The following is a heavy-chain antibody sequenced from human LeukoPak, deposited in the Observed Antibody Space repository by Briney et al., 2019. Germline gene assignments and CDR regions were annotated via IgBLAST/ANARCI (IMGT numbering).Heavy chain of an antibody. D-gene: IGHD4-17*01. CDR2: IYSGGST. J-gene: IGHJ4*02. CDR1: GFTFTNYW. CDR3: ARWAYGDYSYYFDY. V-gene: IGHV3-53*01. Sequence: GGSLRLSCAASGFTFTNYWMTWVRQAPGKGLEWVSVIYSGGSTYYADSVKGRFTISRDNSKNTLYLQMNSLRAEDTAVYYCARWAYGDYSYYFDYWGQGTLVTVSS.